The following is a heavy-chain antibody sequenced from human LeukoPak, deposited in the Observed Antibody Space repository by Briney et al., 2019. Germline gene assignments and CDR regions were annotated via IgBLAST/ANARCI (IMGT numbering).Heavy chain of an antibody. CDR3: AREIMYSSGWFRVGYFDY. CDR1: GGSISSHY. CDR2: IYYSGST. J-gene: IGHJ4*02. Sequence: SETLSLTCTVSGGSISSHYWSWIRQPPGKGLEWIGYIYYSGSTNYNPSLKSRVTISVDTSKNQFSLKLSSVTAADTAVYYCAREIMYSSGWFRVGYFDYWGQGTLVTVSS. D-gene: IGHD6-19*01. V-gene: IGHV4-59*11.